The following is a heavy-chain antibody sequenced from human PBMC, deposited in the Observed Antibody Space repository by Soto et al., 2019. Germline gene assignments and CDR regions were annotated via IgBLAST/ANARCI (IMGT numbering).Heavy chain of an antibody. CDR1: GFTFSSYA. D-gene: IGHD3-3*01. CDR2: ISYDGSNK. J-gene: IGHJ6*02. V-gene: IGHV3-30-3*01. Sequence: QVQLVESGGGVVQPGRSLRLSCAASGFTFSSYAMHWFRQAPGKGLEWVAVISYDGSNKNYADSVKGRFTIPRDNSKNTLYLQMNSLRAEDTAVYYCARGYDFWSGYYYPYGMDVWGQGTTVTVSS. CDR3: ARGYDFWSGYYYPYGMDV.